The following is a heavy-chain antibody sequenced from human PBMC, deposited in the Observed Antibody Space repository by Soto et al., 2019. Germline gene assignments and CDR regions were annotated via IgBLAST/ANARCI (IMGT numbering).Heavy chain of an antibody. J-gene: IGHJ6*02. Sequence: SVKVSCKASGGSFSNYAISWVRRAPGQGLEWMGAIIPIFGVPNYAQNFRGRVTITADDSTSTAYMELSSLTSEDTATYFCARDVDSGYESPNYNYYGMAVWGQGTTVTVS. CDR3: ARDVDSGYESPNYNYYGMAV. CDR1: GGSFSNYA. V-gene: IGHV1-69*13. D-gene: IGHD5-12*01. CDR2: IIPIFGVP.